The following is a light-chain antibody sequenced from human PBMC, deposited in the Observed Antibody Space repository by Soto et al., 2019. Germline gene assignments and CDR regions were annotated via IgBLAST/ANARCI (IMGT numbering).Light chain of an antibody. CDR3: QQYGSSSWT. Sequence: EMVFAQAPGALSLSPGERATLSWRASQSISSSYLAWYQQRPGQAPRLLIYGASSRATGIPDRFSGSGSGTEFTLTISRLEPEDFAVYYCQQYGSSSWTFGQGTKVDIK. J-gene: IGKJ1*01. CDR1: QSISSSY. CDR2: GAS. V-gene: IGKV3-20*01.